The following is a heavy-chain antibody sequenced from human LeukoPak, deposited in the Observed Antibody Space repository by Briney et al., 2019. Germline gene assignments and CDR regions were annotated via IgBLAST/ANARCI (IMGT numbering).Heavy chain of an antibody. CDR3: ARDGGIAAAGSFDY. Sequence: GGSLRLSCAASGFTFSSYGMHWVRQAPAKGLEWVAVIWYDGRNKYYADSVKGRFTISRDNSKNTLYLQMNSLRAEDTAVYYCARDGGIAAAGSFDYWGQGTLVTVSS. J-gene: IGHJ4*02. V-gene: IGHV3-33*01. D-gene: IGHD6-13*01. CDR2: IWYDGRNK. CDR1: GFTFSSYG.